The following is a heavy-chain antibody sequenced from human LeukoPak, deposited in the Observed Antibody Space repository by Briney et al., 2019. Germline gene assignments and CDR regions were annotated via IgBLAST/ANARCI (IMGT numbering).Heavy chain of an antibody. V-gene: IGHV3-23*01. CDR1: GFTFDDYG. Sequence: GGSLRLSCAASGFTFDDYGMSWVRQAPGKGLEWVSGISPSGVITYYTDSVRGRFTISRDNFKNTLSLQVNSLRAEDTAMYYCAKDDDWGRYKHWGQGTLVTVSS. D-gene: IGHD3-16*01. CDR3: AKDDDWGRYKH. J-gene: IGHJ1*01. CDR2: ISPSGVIT.